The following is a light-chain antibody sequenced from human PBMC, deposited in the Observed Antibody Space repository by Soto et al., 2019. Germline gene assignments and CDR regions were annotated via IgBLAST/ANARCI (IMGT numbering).Light chain of an antibody. CDR2: DAS. V-gene: IGKV3-11*01. Sequence: EVVLTQSPDTLSLPPGERATLSCRASQSISSYLAWYQQKPGQAPRLLIYDASSRATGIPARFSGSGSGTDFTLTISSLEPEDFAVYYCQQLTDWPPQWPFGQGTKVEIK. CDR1: QSISSY. J-gene: IGKJ1*01. CDR3: QQLTDWPPQWP.